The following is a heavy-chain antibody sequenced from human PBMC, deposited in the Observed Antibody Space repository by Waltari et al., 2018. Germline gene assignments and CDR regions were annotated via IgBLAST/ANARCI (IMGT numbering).Heavy chain of an antibody. Sequence: QVQLRESGPGLVKPSQTLSLTCTVSGASVTVGAYYWVWIRQPAGKGLEWIGQIYTSGDARHNSSLKVRLTVSLDSSTNQFSLTLSSVTAADTAVYYCARGGWQGTLDAYYDYWGQGSLVTVSS. J-gene: IGHJ4*02. CDR3: ARGGWQGTLDAYYDY. CDR2: IYTSGDA. V-gene: IGHV4-61*09. CDR1: GASVTVGAYY. D-gene: IGHD6-19*01.